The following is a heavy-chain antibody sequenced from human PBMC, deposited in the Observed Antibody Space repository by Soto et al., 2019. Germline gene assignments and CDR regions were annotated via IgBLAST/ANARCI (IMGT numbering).Heavy chain of an antibody. CDR3: VRDFIAVAVRCMVAFDI. V-gene: IGHV1-18*01. D-gene: IGHD6-19*01. CDR2: ISAYNGNT. J-gene: IGHJ3*02. CDR1: GYTFTSYG. Sequence: ASVKVSCKASGYTFTSYGISWVRQAPGQGHERIGWISAYNGNTNYAQKLQGRVTMTTDTSTSTAYMELSSLRYDDTVVYYCVRDFIAVAVRCMVAFDIWGQGTRSPSPQ.